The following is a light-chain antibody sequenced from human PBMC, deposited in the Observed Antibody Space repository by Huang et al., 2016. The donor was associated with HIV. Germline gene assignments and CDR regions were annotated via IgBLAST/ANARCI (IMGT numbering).Light chain of an antibody. J-gene: IGKJ2*02. CDR2: WAS. CDR1: QTVLDNSKNKNY. Sequence: DIVMTQSPDSLAVSLDKRVTINCKSSQTVLDNSKNKNYLAWYQQKPGQPPKLLIYWASTRQYGVPDRFSGSGSGTDFTLTISRLQAEDVAVYFCHQYFSSPSTFGQGTKLEIK. V-gene: IGKV4-1*01. CDR3: HQYFSSPST.